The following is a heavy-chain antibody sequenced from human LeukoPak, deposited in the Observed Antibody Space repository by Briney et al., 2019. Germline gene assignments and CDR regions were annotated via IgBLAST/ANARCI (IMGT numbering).Heavy chain of an antibody. J-gene: IGHJ4*02. CDR1: GFIFSSYS. D-gene: IGHD2-15*01. CDR3: ARRVVVAANFDY. V-gene: IGHV3-21*01. Sequence: GGSLRLSCAASGFIFSSYSMNWVRQAPGKGLEWVSSISSSSSYIYYADSVKGRFTISRDNAKNSLYLQMNSLRAEDTAVYYCARRVVVAANFDYWGQGTLVTVSS. CDR2: ISSSSSYI.